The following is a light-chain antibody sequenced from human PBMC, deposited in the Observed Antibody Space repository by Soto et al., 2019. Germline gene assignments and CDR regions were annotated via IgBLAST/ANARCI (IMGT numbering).Light chain of an antibody. Sequence: EIVLTQSPATLSLSPGERATLSCRASQTISSYLAWYQQKPGQAPGLLIYVASNRAAGIPARFSGFGSGTDFTLTISSLEPEDVAIYYCQQRTNWPLTFGGGTNVEIK. J-gene: IGKJ4*01. CDR3: QQRTNWPLT. CDR1: QTISSY. V-gene: IGKV3-11*01. CDR2: VAS.